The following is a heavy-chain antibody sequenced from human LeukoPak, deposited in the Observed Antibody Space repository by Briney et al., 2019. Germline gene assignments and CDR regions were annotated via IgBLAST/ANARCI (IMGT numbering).Heavy chain of an antibody. CDR1: GYTFTSYD. CDR3: AREIHYYGSGSKRAFDI. D-gene: IGHD3-10*01. J-gene: IGHJ3*02. V-gene: IGHV1-8*03. Sequence: ASVKVSCKVSGYTFTSYDINWVRQATGQGLEWMGWMNPNSGNTGYAQKFQGRVTITRNTSISTAYMELSSLRSEDTAVYYCAREIHYYGSGSKRAFDIWGQGTMVTVSS. CDR2: MNPNSGNT.